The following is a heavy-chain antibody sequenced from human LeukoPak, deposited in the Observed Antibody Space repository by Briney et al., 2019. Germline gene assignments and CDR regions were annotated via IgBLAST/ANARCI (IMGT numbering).Heavy chain of an antibody. D-gene: IGHD3-3*01. Sequence: ASVKVSCKASGYTFTSYGISWVRQAPGQGLEWMGWISAYNGNTNYAQKLQGRVTMTTDTSTSTAYMELRSLRSDDTAVYYCARGLRFLEWYGRFDPWGQGTLVTVSS. CDR1: GYTFTSYG. CDR3: ARGLRFLEWYGRFDP. V-gene: IGHV1-18*01. CDR2: ISAYNGNT. J-gene: IGHJ5*02.